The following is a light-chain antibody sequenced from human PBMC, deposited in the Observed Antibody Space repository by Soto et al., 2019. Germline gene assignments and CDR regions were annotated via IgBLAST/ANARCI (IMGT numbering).Light chain of an antibody. V-gene: IGKV1-33*01. CDR3: QQYENLPS. J-gene: IGKJ4*01. CDR2: DAS. CDR1: QDISNY. Sequence: DIQLTQSPSSLSASVGDRFTITFQASQDISNYLNWHQQKPGKAPKALIHDASNLATGVPSRFSGSGSGTDFTSTINSLQPEDIGTYYCQQYENLPSFGGGTKVDIK.